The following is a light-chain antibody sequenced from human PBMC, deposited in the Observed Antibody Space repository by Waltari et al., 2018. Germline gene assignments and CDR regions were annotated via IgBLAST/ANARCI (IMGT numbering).Light chain of an antibody. Sequence: EIVLTQSPGTLSLSQGERATVSCRTIQSVSRALAWYQQKPGQAPRLLIYGASTRATGIPDRFSGSGSGTDFSLTISRLEPDDFAVYYCQHYLRLPVTFGQGTTVEI. J-gene: IGKJ1*01. CDR1: QSVSRA. CDR2: GAS. V-gene: IGKV3-20*01. CDR3: QHYLRLPVT.